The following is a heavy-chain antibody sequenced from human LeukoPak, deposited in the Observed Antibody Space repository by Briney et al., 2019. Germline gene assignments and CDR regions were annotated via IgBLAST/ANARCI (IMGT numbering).Heavy chain of an antibody. J-gene: IGHJ3*02. Sequence: ASVKVSCKASGYTFSDYHIHWVRQATGQGLEWMGWMNPNSGNTGYAQKFQGRVTITRNTSISTAYTELSSLRSEDTAVYYCARRGVVVINDAFDIWGQGTMVTVSS. CDR3: ARRGVVVINDAFDI. D-gene: IGHD3-22*01. CDR1: GYTFSDYH. CDR2: MNPNSGNT. V-gene: IGHV1-8*03.